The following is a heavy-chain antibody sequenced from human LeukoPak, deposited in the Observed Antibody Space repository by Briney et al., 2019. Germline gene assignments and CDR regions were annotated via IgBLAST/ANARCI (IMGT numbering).Heavy chain of an antibody. CDR2: VSYSGST. V-gene: IGHV4-59*01. Sequence: SETLSLTCSVAGGSMSIYYWSWIRQPPGKGLEWIGYVSYSGSTTYNPSLKSRVTISVDTSKNHFSLKLSSVTAADTAVYYCARVGVGTVAGNYFDDWGQGTLVTVSS. J-gene: IGHJ4*02. D-gene: IGHD6-19*01. CDR3: ARVGVGTVAGNYFDD. CDR1: GGSMSIYY.